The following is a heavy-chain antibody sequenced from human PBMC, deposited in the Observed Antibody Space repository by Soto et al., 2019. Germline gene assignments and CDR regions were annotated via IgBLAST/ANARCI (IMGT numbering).Heavy chain of an antibody. V-gene: IGHV1-69*12. CDR2: IIPIFGTA. D-gene: IGHD1-26*01. Sequence: QVQLVQSGAEVKKPGSSVKVSCKASGGTFSSYAISWVRQAPGQGLEWMGGIIPIFGTANYAQKFQGRVTITADEATSTAYMELSSLRSEDTAVYYCARRKWELLLSPYGMDVWGQGTTVTVSS. J-gene: IGHJ6*02. CDR1: GGTFSSYA. CDR3: ARRKWELLLSPYGMDV.